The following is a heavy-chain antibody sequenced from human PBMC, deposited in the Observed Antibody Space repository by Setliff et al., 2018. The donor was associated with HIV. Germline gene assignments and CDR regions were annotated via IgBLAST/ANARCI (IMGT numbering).Heavy chain of an antibody. CDR3: ARVRLYNSALDY. Sequence: WGSLRLSCAASGFTVSSYYMAWVRQAPGKGLEWVSTIYSDGSTYHADSVKGRLTLSRDTSKNTLSLQMNTLRPEDTAVYFCARVRLYNSALDYWGQGTLVTVSS. J-gene: IGHJ4*02. CDR2: IYSDGST. CDR1: GFTVSSYY. D-gene: IGHD3-22*01. V-gene: IGHV3-66*02.